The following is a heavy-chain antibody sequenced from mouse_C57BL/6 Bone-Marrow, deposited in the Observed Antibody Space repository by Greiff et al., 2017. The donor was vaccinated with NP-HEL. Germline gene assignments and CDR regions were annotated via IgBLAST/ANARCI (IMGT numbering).Heavy chain of an antibody. V-gene: IGHV14-3*01. CDR2: IDPANGNT. CDR1: GFNIKNTY. Sequence: VQLQQSVAELVRPGASVKLSCTASGFNIKNTYMHWVKQRPEQGLEWIGRIDPANGNTKYAPKFQGKATLTADTSSNTAYLQLSSLTSEDTAIYYCARSRGYGNYDLAWFAYWGQGTLVTVSA. J-gene: IGHJ3*01. CDR3: ARSRGYGNYDLAWFAY. D-gene: IGHD2-10*02.